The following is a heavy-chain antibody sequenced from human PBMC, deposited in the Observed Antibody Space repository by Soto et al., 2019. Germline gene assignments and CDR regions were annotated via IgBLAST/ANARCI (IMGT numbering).Heavy chain of an antibody. J-gene: IGHJ4*02. V-gene: IGHV3-30*18. CDR2: VSYDGNKR. D-gene: IGHD2-15*01. CDR3: AKERLDCSGGSCDFDY. Sequence: SLRLSCAASKFTFSTYDMHRVRQAPGKGLEWVAVVSYDGNKRYYADSVRGRFTISRDNSKNTVYLEMNSLRPEDTAVYFCAKERLDCSGGSCDFDYWGQGTLVTVSS. CDR1: KFTFSTYD.